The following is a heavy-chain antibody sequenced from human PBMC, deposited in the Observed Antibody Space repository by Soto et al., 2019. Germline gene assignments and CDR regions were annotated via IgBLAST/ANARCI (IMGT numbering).Heavy chain of an antibody. Sequence: PGGSLRLSCEASGFTFSGYWMSWVRQGPGKGLEWVANIKQDGSEKFYVDSVKGRFTISRDNSRNSLYLQMNSLRAEDSGVYHCASERHGYAYRGFDSWGQGTPVTVSS. J-gene: IGHJ4*02. V-gene: IGHV3-7*01. D-gene: IGHD3-16*01. CDR3: ASERHGYAYRGFDS. CDR2: IKQDGSEK. CDR1: GFTFSGYW.